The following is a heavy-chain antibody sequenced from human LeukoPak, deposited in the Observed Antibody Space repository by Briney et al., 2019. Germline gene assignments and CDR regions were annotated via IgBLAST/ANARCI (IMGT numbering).Heavy chain of an antibody. Sequence: PGGSLRLSCAASGFTFSSYAMSWVRQAPGKGLEWVSAISGSGGSTYYADSVKGRFTISRDNSKNTLYLQMNSLRAEDTAVYYCAKGPGEDILTGYNFDYWGQGTLVTVSS. CDR2: ISGSGGST. D-gene: IGHD3-9*01. CDR3: AKGPGEDILTGYNFDY. V-gene: IGHV3-23*01. CDR1: GFTFSSYA. J-gene: IGHJ4*02.